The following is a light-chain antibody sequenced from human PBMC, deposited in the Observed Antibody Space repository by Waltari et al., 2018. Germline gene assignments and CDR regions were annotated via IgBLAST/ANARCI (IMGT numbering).Light chain of an antibody. J-gene: IGLJ1*01. V-gene: IGLV2-14*03. CDR2: DVP. Sequence: QSALTQPASVSGSPGQSITISCTGTSSDVGTYNYVSWYQQHPGKAPKLMIYDVPKRPSGVSIRFSGSKSGNTASLTISGLQAEDEADYYCSSYTTRTTYVFGTATKVTVL. CDR1: SSDVGTYNY. CDR3: SSYTTRTTYV.